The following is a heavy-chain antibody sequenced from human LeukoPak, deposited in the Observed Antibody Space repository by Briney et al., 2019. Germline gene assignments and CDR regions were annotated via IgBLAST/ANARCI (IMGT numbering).Heavy chain of an antibody. CDR1: GGSISYSSYY. V-gene: IGHV4-39*01. CDR3: ARRCVAKRRYFDY. J-gene: IGHJ4*02. Sequence: PSETLSLTCTVSGGSISYSSYYWGWIRQPPGKGLEWIGSIYYSGNTYYNPSLKSRVTISVDTSKNQFSLKLNSVTAADTAVYYCARRCVAKRRYFDYWGQGTLVTVSS. CDR2: IYYSGNT. D-gene: IGHD1-1*01.